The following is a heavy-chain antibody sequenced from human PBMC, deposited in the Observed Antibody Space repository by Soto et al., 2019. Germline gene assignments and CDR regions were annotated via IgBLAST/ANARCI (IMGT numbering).Heavy chain of an antibody. V-gene: IGHV4-59*01. Sequence: TGTLSLTCAVSGGSISSYYWSWIRQPPGKGLEWIGYIYYSGSTNYNPSLKSRVTISVDTSKNQFSLKLSAVTAADTAVYYCARASGYYFLRSRHPTKSTHSRGPGPLVTVSS. D-gene: IGHD3-3*01. J-gene: IGHJ5*01. CDR3: ARASGYYFLRSRHPTKSTHS. CDR2: IYYSGST. CDR1: GGSISSYY.